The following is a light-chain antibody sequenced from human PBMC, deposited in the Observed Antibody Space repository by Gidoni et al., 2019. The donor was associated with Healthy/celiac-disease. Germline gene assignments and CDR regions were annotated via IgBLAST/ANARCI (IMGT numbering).Light chain of an antibody. CDR2: GAS. CDR3: QQYGSSPWST. Sequence: EIVFTQSPGTLSLSPGERATLSCRASQSVSSSYLAWYQQEPGQAPRLLIYGASSRATGIPDRFSGSGSWTDFTLTISRLEPEDFAVYYCQQYGSSPWSTFGQGTKLEIK. CDR1: QSVSSSY. V-gene: IGKV3-20*01. J-gene: IGKJ2*01.